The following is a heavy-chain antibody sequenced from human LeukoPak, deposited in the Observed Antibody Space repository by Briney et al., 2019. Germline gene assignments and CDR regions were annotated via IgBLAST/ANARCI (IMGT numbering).Heavy chain of an antibody. V-gene: IGHV1-18*01. CDR2: ISAYNGNT. CDR3: VRDLNSAARSFFDY. Sequence: GASVKVSCKASGYTFTSYGISWVRQAPGQGLEWMGWISAYNGNTNYAQKLQGRVTMTTDTSTSTAYMELRTLRSDDTAVYYCVRDLNSAARSFFDYWSPGTLVTVSS. D-gene: IGHD6-6*01. J-gene: IGHJ4*02. CDR1: GYTFTSYG.